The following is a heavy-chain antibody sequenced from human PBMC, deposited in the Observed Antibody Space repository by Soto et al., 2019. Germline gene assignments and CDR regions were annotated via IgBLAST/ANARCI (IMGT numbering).Heavy chain of an antibody. Sequence: PGESLKISCKGSGYSFTSYWIVWARQMPGKGLEWMGIIYPGDSDTRYSPSFQGQVTISADKSISTAYLQWSSLKASDTAMYYCARGRNGSGLFSSSRRFFSSVPGIIQNKEQATAPNYYYYGMDVWGQGTTVTVSS. V-gene: IGHV5-51*01. CDR3: ARGRNGSGLFSSSRRFFSSVPGIIQNKEQATAPNYYYYGMDV. D-gene: IGHD3-10*01. J-gene: IGHJ6*02. CDR2: IYPGDSDT. CDR1: GYSFTSYW.